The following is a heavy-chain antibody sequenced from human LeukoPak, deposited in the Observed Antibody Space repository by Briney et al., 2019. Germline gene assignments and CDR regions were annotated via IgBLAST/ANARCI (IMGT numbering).Heavy chain of an antibody. Sequence: PSETLSLTCTVSGGSINISNYYWGWIRQPPGKGLEWIGSMHYSGSTYYNPSLKSRVTISVDTSKNQFSLKLSSVTAADTAVYYCARVGDYGGFDYWGQGTLVTVSS. CDR2: MHYSGST. J-gene: IGHJ4*02. D-gene: IGHD4-23*01. CDR1: GGSINISNYY. V-gene: IGHV4-39*07. CDR3: ARVGDYGGFDY.